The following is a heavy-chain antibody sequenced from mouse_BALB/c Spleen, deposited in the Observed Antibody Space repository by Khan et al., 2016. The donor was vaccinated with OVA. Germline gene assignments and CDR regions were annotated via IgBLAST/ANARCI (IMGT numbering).Heavy chain of an antibody. Sequence: DVKLQESGPGLVKPSQSLSLTCTVTGYSITSDYAWNWIRQFPGNKLEWMGYISYSGSTNYNPPLKRRIPITRAPSKNTVFMQLNSVTTEDTATYNCSRDGSPYTYAMDYCGQGTSVTVSS. CDR2: ISYSGST. CDR3: SRDGSPYTYAMDY. J-gene: IGHJ4*01. V-gene: IGHV3-2*02. CDR1: GYSITSDYA. D-gene: IGHD2-3*01.